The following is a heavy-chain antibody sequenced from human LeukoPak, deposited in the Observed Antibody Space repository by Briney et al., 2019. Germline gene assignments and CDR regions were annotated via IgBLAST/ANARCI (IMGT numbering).Heavy chain of an antibody. CDR1: GFTVSSNY. CDR3: ARVSSSRYVDY. J-gene: IGHJ4*02. D-gene: IGHD6-13*01. CDR2: IYSGGST. V-gene: IGHV3-66*01. Sequence: GGSLRLSCAASGFTVSSNYMSWVRQAPGKGLEWVSVIYSGGSTYYADSVKGRFTISRDNSKNTLYLQMNSLRAEDTAVYYCARVSSSRYVDYWGQGILVTVSS.